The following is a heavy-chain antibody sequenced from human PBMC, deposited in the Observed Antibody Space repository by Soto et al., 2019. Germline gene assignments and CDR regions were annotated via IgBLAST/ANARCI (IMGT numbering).Heavy chain of an antibody. CDR3: ASAYEFWSGSLYYYGMDG. J-gene: IGHJ6*02. D-gene: IGHD3-3*01. CDR1: GGTFSSYA. CDR2: IIPIFGTA. V-gene: IGHV1-69*13. Sequence: SVKVSCKASGGTFSSYAISWVRQAPGQGLEWMGGIIPIFGTANYAQKFQGRVTITADESTSTAYMELSSLRSEDTAVYYCASAYEFWSGSLYYYGMDGWGQGTTVTVAS.